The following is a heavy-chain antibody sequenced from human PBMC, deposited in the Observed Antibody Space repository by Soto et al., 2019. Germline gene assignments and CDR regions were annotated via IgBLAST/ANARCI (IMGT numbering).Heavy chain of an antibody. V-gene: IGHV4-61*01. CDR2: IYYSGST. CDR1: GGSVSSGSYY. J-gene: IGHJ4*02. D-gene: IGHD3-10*01. CDR3: ARDSGYYYGSGSYSKVDY. Sequence: SETLSLTCTVSGGSVSSGSYYWSWIRQPPGKGLEWIGYIYYSGSTNYNPSLKSRVTISVDTSKNQFSLKLSSVTAADTAVYYCARDSGYYYGSGSYSKVDYWGQGTLVTVSS.